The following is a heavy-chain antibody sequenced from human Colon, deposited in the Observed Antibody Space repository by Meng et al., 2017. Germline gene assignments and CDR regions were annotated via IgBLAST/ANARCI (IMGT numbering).Heavy chain of an antibody. CDR1: GVSFNTYA. V-gene: IGHV3-23*01. J-gene: IGHJ3*02. CDR3: AKDREPYNSVWDAFDI. CDR2: IGGCGYYT. D-gene: IGHD1-20*01. Sequence: GGSLRLSCVASGVSFNTYAISWVRQAPWQGLELVSAIGGCGYYTFYADSVKGHFTISRDDSKNTLYLQMNSLRAEDTAVYYCAKDREPYNSVWDAFDIWGQGTMVTVSS.